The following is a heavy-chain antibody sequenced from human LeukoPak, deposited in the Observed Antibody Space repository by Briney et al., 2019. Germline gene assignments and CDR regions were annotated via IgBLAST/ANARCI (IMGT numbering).Heavy chain of an antibody. D-gene: IGHD6-13*01. Sequence: PVRVSYTASRGTFTRYSTSSVGQSPGQGGEGRGGIILILGPADYAQKFQGRVTITTDESRSTAYMELSSLRSEDTAVYYCARASVGEQLDATYYYYYYMDVWGKGTTVTVSS. CDR3: ARASVGEQLDATYYYYYYMDV. CDR1: RGTFTRYS. J-gene: IGHJ6*03. V-gene: IGHV1-69*05. CDR2: IILILGPA.